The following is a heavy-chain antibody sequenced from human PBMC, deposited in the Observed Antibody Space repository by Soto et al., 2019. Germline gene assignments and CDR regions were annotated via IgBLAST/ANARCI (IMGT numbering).Heavy chain of an antibody. CDR1: GGSISSGGYS. V-gene: IGHV4-30-2*01. D-gene: IGHD1-7*01. CDR2: IYHSGST. J-gene: IGHJ5*02. CDR3: AAEDWNYHNWFDP. Sequence: QLQLQESGSGLVKPSQTLSLTCAVSGGSISSGGYSWSWIRQPPGKGLEWIGYIYHSGSTYYNPSLKSRVTISVDRSKNQFSLKLSSVTAADTAVYYCAAEDWNYHNWFDPWGQGTLVTVSS.